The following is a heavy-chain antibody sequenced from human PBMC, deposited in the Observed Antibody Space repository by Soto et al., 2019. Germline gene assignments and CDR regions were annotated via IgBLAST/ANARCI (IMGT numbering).Heavy chain of an antibody. CDR3: ARGVSTMGYYYYYYMDV. CDR2: INHSGST. CDR1: GGSFSGYY. Sequence: SETLSLTCAVYGGSFSGYYWSWIRQPPGKGLEWIGEINHSGSTNYNPSLKSRVTISVDTSKNQFSLKLSSVTAADTAVYYCARGVSTMGYYYYYYMDVWGKGTTVT. D-gene: IGHD3-3*01. J-gene: IGHJ6*03. V-gene: IGHV4-34*01.